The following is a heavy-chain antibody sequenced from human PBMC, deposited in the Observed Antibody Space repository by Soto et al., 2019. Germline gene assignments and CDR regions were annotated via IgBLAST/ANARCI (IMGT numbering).Heavy chain of an antibody. J-gene: IGHJ6*02. CDR1: GYTFSDYF. CDR2: INPKTAAT. CDR3: ARIKWGLDYYSGMDV. D-gene: IGHD1-26*01. Sequence: QVQLVQSGAEVRKSGASVKVSCKASGYTFSDYFIQWLRQAPGQGLEWVAWINPKTAATNYAKKFQDRVTETSDTSFSTAYLELTKLRPDDTALYYCARIKWGLDYYSGMDVWGQGTAVSVSS. V-gene: IGHV1-2*02.